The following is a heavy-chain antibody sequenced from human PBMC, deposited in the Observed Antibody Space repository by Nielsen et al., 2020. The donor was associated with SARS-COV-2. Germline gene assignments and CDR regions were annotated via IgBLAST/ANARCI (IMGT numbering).Heavy chain of an antibody. J-gene: IGHJ4*02. V-gene: IGHV3-30*04. CDR2: ISYDGSNK. CDR1: GFTFSSYA. CDR3: ARDGPDIVVVPAVY. Sequence: GGSLRISCAASGFTFSSYAMHWVRQAPGKGLEWVAVISYDGSNKYYADSVKGRFTISRDNAKNSLYLQMNSLRAEDTAVYYCARDGPDIVVVPAVYWGQGTLVTVSS. D-gene: IGHD2-2*01.